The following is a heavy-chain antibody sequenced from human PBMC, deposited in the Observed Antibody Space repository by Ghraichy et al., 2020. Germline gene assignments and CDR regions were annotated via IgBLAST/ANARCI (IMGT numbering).Heavy chain of an antibody. CDR1: GGSVSSGSYY. Sequence: SETLSLTCTVSGGSVSSGSYYWSWIRQPPGKGLEWIGYIYYSGSTNYNTSLKSRVTRAVDTSKNQFSLKLSSVTAADTAVYYGARIAVAGYRVSYYYYGMDVWGQGTTVTVSS. CDR2: IYYSGST. V-gene: IGHV4-61*01. CDR3: ARIAVAGYRVSYYYYGMDV. J-gene: IGHJ6*02. D-gene: IGHD6-19*01.